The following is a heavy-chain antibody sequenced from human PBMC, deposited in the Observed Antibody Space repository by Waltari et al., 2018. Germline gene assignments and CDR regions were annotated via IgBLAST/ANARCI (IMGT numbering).Heavy chain of an antibody. CDR2: IKSKAQGEAR. V-gene: IGHV3-15*01. J-gene: IGHJ5*01. CDR1: GLTFPDAW. D-gene: IGHD2-15*01. Sequence: EVHLVESGGGLVKPGESLRLSCAASGLTFPDAWMSWVRQAPGKGLGCVGRIKSKAQGEARDYGAGVKGRFSNSRDDSEETLYLQMNNLSTEDTAVYYCTTDDYYRGGTYYVGFDSWGQGTLVTVSS. CDR3: TTDDYYRGGTYYVGFDS.